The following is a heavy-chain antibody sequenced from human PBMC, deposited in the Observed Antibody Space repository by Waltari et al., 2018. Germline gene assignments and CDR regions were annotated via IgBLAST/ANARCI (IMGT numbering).Heavy chain of an antibody. D-gene: IGHD3-16*01. Sequence: EVQLVESGGGLVKPGGSLRLSCAASGFTFSSYSMNWVRQAPGKGLDWVSSISSMCSYIYYADSVKGRFTISRDNAKNSLYLQMNSLRAEDTAVYYCASGTHLYAWFDPWGQGTLVTVSS. CDR1: GFTFSSYS. CDR2: ISSMCSYI. J-gene: IGHJ5*02. V-gene: IGHV3-21*01. CDR3: ASGTHLYAWFDP.